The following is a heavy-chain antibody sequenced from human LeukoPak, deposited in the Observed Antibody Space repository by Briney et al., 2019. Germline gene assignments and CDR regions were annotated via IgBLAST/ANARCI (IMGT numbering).Heavy chain of an antibody. Sequence: PGGSLRLSCAASGFTFSSYAMSWVRQAPGKGLEWVSAISGSGGSTYYADSVKGRSTISRDNSKNTLYLQMNSLRAEDTAVCYCAKVDCSGGSCYYPDYWGQGTLVTVSS. CDR3: AKVDCSGGSCYYPDY. CDR1: GFTFSSYA. CDR2: ISGSGGST. D-gene: IGHD2-15*01. V-gene: IGHV3-23*01. J-gene: IGHJ4*02.